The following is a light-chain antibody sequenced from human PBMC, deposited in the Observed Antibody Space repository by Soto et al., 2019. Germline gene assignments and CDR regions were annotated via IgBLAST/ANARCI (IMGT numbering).Light chain of an antibody. J-gene: IGKJ1*01. Sequence: DIQMTQSPSTLSASVGARVTITCRPSQSISRWFAWYQQKPGKAPKVLIYDASSLASGVPSRFSGSGSGTEFTLTISSLQADDFATYYCQQYNAYSTFGQGTKVDIK. V-gene: IGKV1-5*01. CDR1: QSISRW. CDR2: DAS. CDR3: QQYNAYST.